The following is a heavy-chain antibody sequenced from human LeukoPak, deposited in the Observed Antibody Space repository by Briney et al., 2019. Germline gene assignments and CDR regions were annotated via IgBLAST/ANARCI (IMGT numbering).Heavy chain of an antibody. CDR1: GFTFSSYG. J-gene: IGHJ3*02. Sequence: PGGSLRLSCAASGFTFSSYGMHWVRQAPGKGLEWVAFIRYDGSNKYYADSVKGRFTISRDNSKNTLYLQMNSLRAEDTAVYYCAKDQRVRDALDIWGQGTMVTVSS. CDR2: IRYDGSNK. D-gene: IGHD3-10*01. CDR3: AKDQRVRDALDI. V-gene: IGHV3-30*02.